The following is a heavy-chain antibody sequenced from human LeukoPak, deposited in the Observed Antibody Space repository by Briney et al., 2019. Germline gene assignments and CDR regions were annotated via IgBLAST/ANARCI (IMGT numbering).Heavy chain of an antibody. CDR2: ISAYNGNT. CDR3: ARVPSGGPFDY. Sequence: GASVKVSCKASGHTFTSYGISWVRQAPGQGLEWMGWISAYNGNTNYAQRLQGRVTMTTDTSTSTAYMELRSLTSDDTAVYFCARVPSGGPFDYWGQGTLVTVSS. CDR1: GHTFTSYG. J-gene: IGHJ4*02. V-gene: IGHV1-18*01. D-gene: IGHD2-15*01.